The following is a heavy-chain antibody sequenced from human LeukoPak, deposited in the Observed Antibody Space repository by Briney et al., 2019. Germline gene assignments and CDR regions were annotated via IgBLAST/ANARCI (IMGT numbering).Heavy chain of an antibody. CDR2: IYYSGST. D-gene: IGHD3-22*01. Sequence: PSETLSLTCTVSGGSISIYYWSWIRQPPGKGLEWIGYIYYSGSTNYNPSLKSRVTISVDTSKNQFSLKLSSVTAADTAVYYCARGDSSGYAYWYFDLWGRGTLVTVSS. CDR3: ARGDSSGYAYWYFDL. V-gene: IGHV4-59*01. J-gene: IGHJ2*01. CDR1: GGSISIYY.